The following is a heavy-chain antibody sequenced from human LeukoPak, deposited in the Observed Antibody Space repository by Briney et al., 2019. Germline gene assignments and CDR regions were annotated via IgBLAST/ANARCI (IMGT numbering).Heavy chain of an antibody. CDR2: IYTSGST. Sequence: PSETLSLTCTVSGVSISSYYWSWLRQPAGKGLEGIGRIYTSGSTNYNPSLKSRVTMSVDTSKNQFSLKLSSVTAADTAVYYCARVLWFGEWNWYFDLWGRGTLVTVSS. CDR1: GVSISSYY. CDR3: ARVLWFGEWNWYFDL. D-gene: IGHD3-10*01. J-gene: IGHJ2*01. V-gene: IGHV4-4*07.